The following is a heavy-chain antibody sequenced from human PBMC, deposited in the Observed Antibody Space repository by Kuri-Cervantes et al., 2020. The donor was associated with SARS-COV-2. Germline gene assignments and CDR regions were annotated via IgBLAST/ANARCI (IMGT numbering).Heavy chain of an antibody. V-gene: IGHV1-46*01. CDR3: ARRFLEWSQGMDF. CDR1: GYSFANYD. Sequence: ASVKVSCKTSGYSFANYDINWVRQAPGQGLEWMAIISPIVGDTTYAQRFRDRLSVTMDTSTSTVYMEMSSLTSEDTAVYYCARRFLEWSQGMDFWGKGTTVTVSS. D-gene: IGHD3-3*01. J-gene: IGHJ6*03. CDR2: ISPIVGDT.